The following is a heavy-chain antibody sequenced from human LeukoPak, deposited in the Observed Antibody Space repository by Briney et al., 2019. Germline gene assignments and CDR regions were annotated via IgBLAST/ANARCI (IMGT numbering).Heavy chain of an antibody. CDR3: ASLSYYDFWSGYPKALDY. CDR2: MSSSSSTI. Sequence: GGSLRLSCAASGFTFSSYSMNWVRQAPGKGLEWVSYMSSSSSTIYYADSVKGRFTISRDNAKNSLYLQMNSLRAEDTAVYYCASLSYYDFWSGYPKALDYWGQGTLVTVSS. D-gene: IGHD3-3*01. CDR1: GFTFSSYS. J-gene: IGHJ4*02. V-gene: IGHV3-48*01.